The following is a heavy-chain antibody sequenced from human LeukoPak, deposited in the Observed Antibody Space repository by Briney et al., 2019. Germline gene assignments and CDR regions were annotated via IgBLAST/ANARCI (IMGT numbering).Heavy chain of an antibody. V-gene: IGHV4-39*07. J-gene: IGHJ6*03. CDR2: IYYSGST. D-gene: IGHD1-26*01. CDR1: GGSISSSSYY. Sequence: SETLSLICTVSGGSISSSSYYWGWIRQPPGKGLEWIGSIYYSGSTYYNPSLKSRVTISVDTSKNQFSLKLSSVTAADTAVYYCARDLVGSGYYYYYMDVWGKGTTVTVSS. CDR3: ARDLVGSGYYYYYMDV.